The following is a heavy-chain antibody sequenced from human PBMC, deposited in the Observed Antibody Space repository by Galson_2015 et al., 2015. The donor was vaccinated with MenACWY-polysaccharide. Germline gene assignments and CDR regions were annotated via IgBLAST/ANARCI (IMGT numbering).Heavy chain of an antibody. CDR2: IYRDAWT. J-gene: IGHJ4*02. Sequence: PALGNPTQPLALPFTVSGLALRTTHVDEGWIRQSPGKPLEGLAAIYRDAWTRYIPSLKTRLTITKDTSRNQVVLTMTNMDPVDTGTYYCAHSRYSTNGVYYRGIAEYWGQGTLVTVSS. CDR3: AHSRYSTNGVYYRGIAEY. CDR1: GLALRTTHVD. D-gene: IGHD2-8*01. V-gene: IGHV2-5*02.